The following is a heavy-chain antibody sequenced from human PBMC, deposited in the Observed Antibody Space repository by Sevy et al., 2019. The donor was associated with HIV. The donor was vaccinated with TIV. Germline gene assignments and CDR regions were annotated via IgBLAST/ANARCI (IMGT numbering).Heavy chain of an antibody. CDR2: INVNSGGT. CDR3: AREAFPLAATTGVNSGFAY. Sequence: ASVKVSCKASGYTFSDYYMHWVRQAPGQGLEWMGWINVNSGGTNYARDFRGRATMARDTSISTAYMELIGLTFDDTAVYYCAREAFPLAATTGVNSGFAYWGQGTLVTVSS. J-gene: IGHJ4*02. D-gene: IGHD3-9*01. V-gene: IGHV1-2*02. CDR1: GYTFSDYY.